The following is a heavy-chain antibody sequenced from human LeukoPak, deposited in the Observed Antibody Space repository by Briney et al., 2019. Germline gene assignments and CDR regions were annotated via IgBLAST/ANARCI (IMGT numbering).Heavy chain of an antibody. CDR2: ISYDGSNK. CDR1: GFTFSSYG. CDR3: AKGRCSGGSCYGRGFDY. Sequence: QPGRSLRLSCAASGFTFSSYGMHWVRQAPGKGLEWVAVISYDGSNKYYADSVKGRFTISRDNSKNTLYLQMNSLRAEDTAVYYCAKGRCSGGSCYGRGFDYWGQGTLVTVSS. V-gene: IGHV3-30*18. D-gene: IGHD2-15*01. J-gene: IGHJ4*02.